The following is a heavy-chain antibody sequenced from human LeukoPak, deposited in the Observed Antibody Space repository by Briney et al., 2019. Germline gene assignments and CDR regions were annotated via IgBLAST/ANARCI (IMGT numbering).Heavy chain of an antibody. J-gene: IGHJ4*02. CDR1: GFIFSDFY. V-gene: IGHV3-11*05. CDR3: ARVAAAADYFDY. CDR2: ISSTSSYT. D-gene: IGHD6-13*01. Sequence: GRSLRLSCAASGFIFSDFYMSWIRQAPGKGLEWVSYISSTSSYTTYADSVKGRFTISRDNAKNSLYLQMNSLRAEDTAVYYCARVAAAADYFDYWGQGILVTVSS.